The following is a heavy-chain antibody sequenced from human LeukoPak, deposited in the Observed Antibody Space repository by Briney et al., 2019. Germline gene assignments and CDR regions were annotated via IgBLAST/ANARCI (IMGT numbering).Heavy chain of an antibody. D-gene: IGHD4-23*01. Sequence: GGSLRLSCAASGLTFSSHWMHWVRQAPGKGLEWVSRIKTDGSHTNYADSVKGRFTISRDNAKTTLYLQMNSLRAEDTAVYYGATQRGGNPFYWGQGTLVTVSS. J-gene: IGHJ4*02. CDR3: ATQRGGNPFY. CDR2: IKTDGSHT. CDR1: GLTFSSHW. V-gene: IGHV3-74*01.